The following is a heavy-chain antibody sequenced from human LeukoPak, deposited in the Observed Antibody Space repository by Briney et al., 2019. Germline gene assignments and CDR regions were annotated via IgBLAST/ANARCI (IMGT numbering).Heavy chain of an antibody. CDR2: INHSGST. CDR1: GGSFSGYY. V-gene: IGHV4-34*01. CDR3: ARRPPRDIVVVPAAIGAFDI. Sequence: SETLSLTCAVYGGSFSGYYWSWIRQPPGKGLEWIGKINHSGSTNYNPSLKSRVTISVDTSKNQFSLKLSSVTAADTAVYYCARRPPRDIVVVPAAIGAFDIWGQGTMVTVSS. J-gene: IGHJ3*02. D-gene: IGHD2-2*01.